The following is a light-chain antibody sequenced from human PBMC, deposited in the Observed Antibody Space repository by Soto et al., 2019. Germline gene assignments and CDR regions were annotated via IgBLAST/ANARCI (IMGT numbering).Light chain of an antibody. Sequence: QSALTQPRSVSGSPGQSITISCTGTSSDVGGYNYVSWYQQHPGKAPKLIIYDVAKRPSGVPVRFSGSKSGNTASLMISGLQAEDEADYYCCSYAGGFSLIFGGGTKVTVL. CDR1: SSDVGGYNY. CDR2: DVA. CDR3: CSYAGGFSLI. J-gene: IGLJ2*01. V-gene: IGLV2-11*01.